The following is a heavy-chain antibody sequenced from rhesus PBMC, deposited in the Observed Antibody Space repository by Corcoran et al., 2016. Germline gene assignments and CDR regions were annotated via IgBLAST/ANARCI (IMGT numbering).Heavy chain of an antibody. D-gene: IGHD3-3*01. CDR3: AVALLLDWFPDY. CDR1: GGSISGGYD. CDR2: FYGSSGSA. V-gene: IGHV4-76*01. Sequence: QVQLQESGPGGVKPSETLSLTCAVSGGSISGGYDWSWIRQPPGKGLECIGAFYGSSGSANYTPHLRHRGNISKDASKNEFSLKLSAVTAADTAVYYCAVALLLDWFPDYWGQGVLVTVSS. J-gene: IGHJ4*01.